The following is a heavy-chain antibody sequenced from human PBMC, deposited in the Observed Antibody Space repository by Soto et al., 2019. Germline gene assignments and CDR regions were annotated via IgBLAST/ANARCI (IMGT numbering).Heavy chain of an antibody. J-gene: IGHJ4*02. V-gene: IGHV3-30*18. D-gene: IGHD6-13*01. CDR3: ANGDSSGWYEFDY. CDR1: GFTFSSYG. CDR2: ISYDGSNK. Sequence: QVQLVESGGGVVQPGRSLRLSCAASGFTFSSYGMHWVRQAPGKGLEWVAVISYDGSNKYYADSVKGRFTISRDNSKNTLYLQMNSLRAEDTAVYYGANGDSSGWYEFDYWGQGTLVTVSS.